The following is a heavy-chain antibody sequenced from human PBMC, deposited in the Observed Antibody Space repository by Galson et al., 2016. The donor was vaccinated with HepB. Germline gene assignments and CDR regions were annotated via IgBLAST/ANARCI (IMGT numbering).Heavy chain of an antibody. J-gene: IGHJ4*02. D-gene: IGHD1-7*01. CDR3: ARVDNWTYDY. Sequence: SVKVSCKADGYNFIYYGISWVRQAPGQGLEWLGWISPYNDNSDSAQKIRGRVTLTTETSTSTAYMELRSLRSDDTAVYYCARVDNWTYDYWGQGTLVTVSS. CDR1: GYNFIYYG. V-gene: IGHV1-18*01. CDR2: ISPYNDNS.